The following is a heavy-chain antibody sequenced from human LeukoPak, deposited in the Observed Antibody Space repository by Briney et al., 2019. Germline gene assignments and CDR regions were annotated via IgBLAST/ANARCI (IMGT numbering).Heavy chain of an antibody. D-gene: IGHD6-13*01. CDR2: IGTAGDT. CDR1: GFTFSSYD. J-gene: IGHJ4*02. CDR3: ARVVRIAAAGPPIDY. Sequence: PGGSLRLSCAASGFTFSSYDMHWVRQATGKGLEWVSAIGTAGDTYYPGSVKGRFTISRENAKNSLYLQMNSLRAGDTAVYYCARVVRIAAAGPPIDYWGQGTLVTVSS. V-gene: IGHV3-13*01.